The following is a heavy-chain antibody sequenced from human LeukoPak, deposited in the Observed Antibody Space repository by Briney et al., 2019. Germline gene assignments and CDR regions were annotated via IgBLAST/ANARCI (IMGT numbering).Heavy chain of an antibody. CDR1: GGSISIVDSC. CDR2: IFFSGTT. J-gene: IGHJ6*02. D-gene: IGHD3-3*01. Sequence: SQTLSLTCTVSGGSISIVDSCWSWLRHPPGKGLEWVGYIFFSGTTYYNPSLKRRVSISVDTSKNQFSLKLSSVTAADTAVYYCARGSPDEYYDYNTYDYYGMDVWGQGTTVTVSS. V-gene: IGHV4-30-4*01. CDR3: ARGSPDEYYDYNTYDYYGMDV.